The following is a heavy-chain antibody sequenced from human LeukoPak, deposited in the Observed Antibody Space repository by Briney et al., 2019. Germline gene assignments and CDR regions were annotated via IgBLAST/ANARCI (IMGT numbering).Heavy chain of an antibody. CDR1: GFTVSSNY. V-gene: IGHV3-53*05. Sequence: PGGSLRLSCAASGFTVSSNYMTWVRQAPGKGLEWVSVIYSGGSTYYADSLKGRFTISRDNSKNTLYLQMNSLRAEDTAVYYCARGPRTYGANGRTTGFCGPWGQGTLVTVSS. J-gene: IGHJ5*02. CDR3: ARGPRTYGANGRTTGFCGP. D-gene: IGHD1-1*01. CDR2: IYSGGST.